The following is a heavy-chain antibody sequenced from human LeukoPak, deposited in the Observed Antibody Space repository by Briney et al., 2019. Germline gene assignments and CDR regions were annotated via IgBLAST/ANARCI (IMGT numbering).Heavy chain of an antibody. CDR2: IYYSGST. D-gene: IGHD2-2*01. Sequence: PSETLSLTCTVSGYSISSGYYWGWIRQPPGKGLEWIGSIYYSGSTYYNPSLKSRVTISVDTSKNQFSLKLSSVTAADTAVYYCARQRRYCSSTSCPGHFDYWGQGTLVTVSS. V-gene: IGHV4-38-2*02. CDR1: GYSISSGYY. CDR3: ARQRRYCSSTSCPGHFDY. J-gene: IGHJ4*02.